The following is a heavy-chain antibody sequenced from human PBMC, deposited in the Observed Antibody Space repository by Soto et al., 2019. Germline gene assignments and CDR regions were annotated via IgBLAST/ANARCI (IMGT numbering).Heavy chain of an antibody. CDR2: IITFVGKA. CDR1: GGTLSSYS. D-gene: IGHD5-12*01. Sequence: QVQLVQSGPEVKKPASSVKVSGKTSGGTLSSYSISWVRQGPGQGPEWVGRIITFVGKANVPQQFQGRGTKTEDRSTDTTYMELRMLTSDDTAVYYCARVTRGHDSGGNYMAVWGTGTTVTVSS. V-gene: IGHV1-69*08. CDR3: ARVTRGHDSGGNYMAV. J-gene: IGHJ6*03.